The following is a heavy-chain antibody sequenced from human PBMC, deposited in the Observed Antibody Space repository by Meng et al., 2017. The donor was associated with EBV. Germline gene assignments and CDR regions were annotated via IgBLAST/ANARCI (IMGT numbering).Heavy chain of an antibody. CDR3: ARVGIAVAGTGDY. D-gene: IGHD6-19*01. CDR2: INPNSGGT. J-gene: IGHJ4*02. CDR1: GYTFPGYY. V-gene: IGHV1-2*06. Sequence: PLGRARAWVKKPGASVKVSCKASGYTFPGYYRHWVRQAPGQGLEWMGRINPNSGGTNYAQKFQGRVTMTRDTSISTAYMELSRLRSDDTAVYYCARVGIAVAGTGDYWGQGTLVTVSS.